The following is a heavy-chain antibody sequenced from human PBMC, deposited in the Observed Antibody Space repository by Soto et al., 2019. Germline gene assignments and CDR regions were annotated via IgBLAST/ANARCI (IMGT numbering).Heavy chain of an antibody. V-gene: IGHV1-3*01. Sequence: GAPVKLSSEDSRDTVTSYSLHSVRQDPGQRVEWMGWIDAGNGNTKYSQKFQGRVTITRDTSASTAYVEMSSLRSEYKAVYYSARVLPAAEYWVQGTLVLV. CDR3: ARVLPAAEY. CDR1: RDTVTSYS. CDR2: IDAGNGNT. D-gene: IGHD6-25*01. J-gene: IGHJ4*02.